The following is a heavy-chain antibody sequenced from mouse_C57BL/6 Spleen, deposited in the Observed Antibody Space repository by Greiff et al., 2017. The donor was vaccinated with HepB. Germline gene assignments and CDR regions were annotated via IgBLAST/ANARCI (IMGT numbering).Heavy chain of an antibody. V-gene: IGHV1-82*01. J-gene: IGHJ2*01. D-gene: IGHD1-1*01. CDR1: GYAFSSSW. Sequence: QVQLQQSGPELVKPGASVKISCKASGYAFSSSWMNRVKQRPGKGLEWIGRIYPGDGDTNYNGKFKGKATLTADKSSSTAYMQLSSLTSEDSAVYFCARGDYGSSYGDYWGQGTTLTVSS. CDR2: IYPGDGDT. CDR3: ARGDYGSSYGDY.